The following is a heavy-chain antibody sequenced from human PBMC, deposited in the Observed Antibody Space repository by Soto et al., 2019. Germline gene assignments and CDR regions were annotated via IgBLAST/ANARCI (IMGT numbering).Heavy chain of an antibody. CDR1: GGTFSSYA. Sequence: ASVKVSCKASGGTFSSYAISWVRQAPGQGLEWMGGIIPIFGTADYAQKFQGRVTITADDFTSTAYMELSSLRSEDTAVYYCARHLGGNHYYYGMDVWGQGTTVTVSS. D-gene: IGHD3-16*01. CDR2: IIPIFGTA. J-gene: IGHJ6*02. CDR3: ARHLGGNHYYYGMDV. V-gene: IGHV1-69*13.